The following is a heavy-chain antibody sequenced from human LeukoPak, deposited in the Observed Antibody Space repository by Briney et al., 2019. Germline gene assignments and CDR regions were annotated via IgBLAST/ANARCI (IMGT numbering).Heavy chain of an antibody. J-gene: IGHJ6*02. CDR3: ARDRADCSSTSCFHYYGMDV. Sequence: GGSLRHSCAASGFTFSSYEMNWVRQAPGKGLEWVSYISSIGSTIYYADSVKGRFTISRDNAKNSLYLQMNSLRAEDTAVYYCARDRADCSSTSCFHYYGMDVWGQGTTVTVSS. CDR1: GFTFSSYE. D-gene: IGHD2-2*01. CDR2: ISSIGSTI. V-gene: IGHV3-48*03.